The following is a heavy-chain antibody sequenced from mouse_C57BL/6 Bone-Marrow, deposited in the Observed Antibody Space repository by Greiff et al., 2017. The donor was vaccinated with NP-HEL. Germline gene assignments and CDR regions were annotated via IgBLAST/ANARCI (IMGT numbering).Heavy chain of an antibody. Sequence: VQLQQSGPELVKPGASVKISCKASGSSFTGYFMNWVKQSHGKSLEWIGRINPYNGDTFYNQKFKGKATLTVDKSSSTAHMELLSLTSVDFAVYYCARGNYYGSRALYYAMDYWGQGTSVTVSS. CDR2: INPYNGDT. J-gene: IGHJ4*01. D-gene: IGHD1-1*01. CDR3: ARGNYYGSRALYYAMDY. V-gene: IGHV1-37*01. CDR1: GSSFTGYF.